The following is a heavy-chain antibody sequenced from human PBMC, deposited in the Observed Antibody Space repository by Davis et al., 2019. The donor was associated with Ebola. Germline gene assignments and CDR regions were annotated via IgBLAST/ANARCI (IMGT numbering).Heavy chain of an antibody. Sequence: HTGRSLRLSCAASGFTFSNYWMYWVRQTPGKGLVWVSRIKTDGSTTNYADSVRGRFTISRDNAKNTLYLQMNSLRADDTAVYYCARDGIVEVIDLDYWGQGTLVTVSS. CDR2: IKTDGSTT. CDR1: GFTFSNYW. D-gene: IGHD3-16*02. J-gene: IGHJ4*02. V-gene: IGHV3-74*01. CDR3: ARDGIVEVIDLDY.